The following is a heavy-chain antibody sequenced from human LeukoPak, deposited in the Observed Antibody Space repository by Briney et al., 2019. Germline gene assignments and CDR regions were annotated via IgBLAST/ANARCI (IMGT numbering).Heavy chain of an antibody. CDR3: AREVWGPEY. Sequence: GGSLRLSCAASGFTFTKYWMAWVRQAPGKGLEWVGNIKQDGSDKNYMDSVKGRFTISRDNTKNSVYLQMSSLRAEDTAVYYCAREVWGPEYWGQGTLVTVSS. J-gene: IGHJ4*02. D-gene: IGHD1-14*01. CDR2: IKQDGSDK. CDR1: GFTFTKYW. V-gene: IGHV3-7*01.